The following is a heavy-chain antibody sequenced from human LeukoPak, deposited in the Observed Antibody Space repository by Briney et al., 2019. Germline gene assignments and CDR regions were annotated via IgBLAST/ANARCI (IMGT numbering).Heavy chain of an antibody. CDR1: GFTFSSYW. CDR2: IKQDGSEK. CDR3: ARAAFGGSYWKPDD. D-gene: IGHD1-26*01. Sequence: GGSLRLSCAASGFTFSSYWMSWVRQAPGKGLEWVANIKQDGSEKYYVDSVKGRFTISRDNAKNSLYLQMNSLRAEDTAVYYCARAAFGGSYWKPDDWGQGTLVTVSS. J-gene: IGHJ4*02. V-gene: IGHV3-7*01.